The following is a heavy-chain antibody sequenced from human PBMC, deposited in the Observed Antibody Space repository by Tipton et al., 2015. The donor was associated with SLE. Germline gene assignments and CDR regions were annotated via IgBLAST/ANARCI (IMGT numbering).Heavy chain of an antibody. D-gene: IGHD2-21*02. J-gene: IGHJ4*02. CDR1: GFTFSSYS. Sequence: SLRLSCAASGFTFSSYSMNWVRQAPGKGLEWVSSISSSSIYIYYADSVKGRFTISRDNAKNSLYLQMNSLRVEDTAVYYCASRPEATAGGFDFWGQGTLVTVSS. CDR2: ISSSSIYI. V-gene: IGHV3-21*01. CDR3: ASRPEATAGGFDF.